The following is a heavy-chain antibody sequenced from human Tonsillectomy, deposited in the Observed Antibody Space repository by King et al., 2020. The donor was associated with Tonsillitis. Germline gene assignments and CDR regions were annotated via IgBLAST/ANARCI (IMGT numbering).Heavy chain of an antibody. CDR3: AKDSDYLGYCSGGSCSLFHY. V-gene: IGHV3-30*18. J-gene: IGHJ4*02. CDR1: GFTFSSYG. CDR2: ISYDGSNK. Sequence: QLVQSGGGVVQPGRSLRLSCAASGFTFSSYGMHWVRQAPGKGLEWVAVISYDGSNKYYADSVKGRFTISRDNSKNTLYLQMNSLRAEDTAVYYCAKDSDYLGYCSGGSCSLFHYLGQGTLVTVSS. D-gene: IGHD2-15*01.